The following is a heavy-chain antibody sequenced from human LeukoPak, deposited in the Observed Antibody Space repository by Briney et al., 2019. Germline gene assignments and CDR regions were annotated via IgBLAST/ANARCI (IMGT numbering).Heavy chain of an antibody. J-gene: IGHJ4*02. CDR3: ARGPGGLGELSLYTY. D-gene: IGHD3-16*02. Sequence: GGSLRLSCAVSGSTFSGFWMSWSRQAPGKGLEWVASINSDGSEGYYADVVKGRFTISRDNAKNSLYLQINSLRAEDTAVYYCARGPGGLGELSLYTYWGQGTLVTVSS. CDR2: INSDGSEG. CDR1: GSTFSGFW. V-gene: IGHV3-7*03.